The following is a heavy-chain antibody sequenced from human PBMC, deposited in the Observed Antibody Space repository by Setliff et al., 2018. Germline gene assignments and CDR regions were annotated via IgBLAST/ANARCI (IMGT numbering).Heavy chain of an antibody. CDR2: IIPILNKP. Sequence: SVKVSCKASGGSFRTSSISWVRQAPGQGLEWMGGIIPILNKPNYAQSFQGRVAITADESTSTAYMELRSLTSDDMAVYYCARGYCDGIGCPAPLYYFDSWGQGTLVTVSS. J-gene: IGHJ4*02. V-gene: IGHV1-69*10. D-gene: IGHD2-21*01. CDR1: GGSFRTSS. CDR3: ARGYCDGIGCPAPLYYFDS.